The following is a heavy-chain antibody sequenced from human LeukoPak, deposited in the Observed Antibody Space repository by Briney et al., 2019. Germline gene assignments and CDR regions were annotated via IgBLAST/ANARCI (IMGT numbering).Heavy chain of an antibody. V-gene: IGHV3-48*03. Sequence: PGGSLSLSCAVSGFPFSVYEMNWVRQAPGKGLEWVSNIGSSGAIRHYADSVKGQFSISRDNAENSLFLQMNSLRVEDTGIYYCALLAVASDFDYWGQGALVTVSS. CDR2: IGSSGAIR. D-gene: IGHD6-19*01. CDR1: GFPFSVYE. CDR3: ALLAVASDFDY. J-gene: IGHJ4*02.